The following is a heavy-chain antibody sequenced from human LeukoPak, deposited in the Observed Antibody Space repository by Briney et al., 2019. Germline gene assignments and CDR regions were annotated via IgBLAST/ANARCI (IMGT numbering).Heavy chain of an antibody. Sequence: TGGSLRLSCAASGFTFSSYGMHWVRQAPGKGLEWVSAISGSGGSTYYADSVKGRFTISRDNSKNTLYLQMNSLRAEDTAVYYCAKGSRMVRGVTNYYYYMDVWGKGTTVTVSS. D-gene: IGHD3-10*01. CDR2: ISGSGGST. J-gene: IGHJ6*03. CDR1: GFTFSSYG. V-gene: IGHV3-23*01. CDR3: AKGSRMVRGVTNYYYYMDV.